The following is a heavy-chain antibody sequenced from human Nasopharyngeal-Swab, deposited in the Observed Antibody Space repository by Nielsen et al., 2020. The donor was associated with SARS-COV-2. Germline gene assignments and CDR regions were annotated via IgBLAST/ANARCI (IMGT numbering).Heavy chain of an antibody. Sequence: GGSLRLSCEGSGYSFTSYWIGWVRQLPGKGLEWMGIIYPGDSDTRYSPSFQGQVTISADKSISTAYLQWSSLKASDTAMYYCARHSKQLAYNWFDPWGQGTLVTVSS. J-gene: IGHJ5*02. CDR1: GYSFTSYW. V-gene: IGHV5-51*01. CDR3: ARHSKQLAYNWFDP. D-gene: IGHD6-13*01. CDR2: IYPGDSDT.